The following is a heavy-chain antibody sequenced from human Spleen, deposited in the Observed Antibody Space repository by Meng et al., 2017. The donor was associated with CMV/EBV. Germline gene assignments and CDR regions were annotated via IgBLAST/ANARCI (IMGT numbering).Heavy chain of an antibody. Sequence: GESLKISCAISEITFTPYWMHWVRQVPGKGLVWVSRIYSDGLTTRYADSVKGRFTISRDNAKNTLYLQMNSLRAEDTAVYYCAKDLGHYGSPSPDYYYYYGMDVWGQGTTVTVSS. CDR3: AKDLGHYGSPSPDYYYYYGMDV. J-gene: IGHJ6*02. V-gene: IGHV3-74*01. CDR2: IYSDGLTT. CDR1: EITFTPYW. D-gene: IGHD1-26*01.